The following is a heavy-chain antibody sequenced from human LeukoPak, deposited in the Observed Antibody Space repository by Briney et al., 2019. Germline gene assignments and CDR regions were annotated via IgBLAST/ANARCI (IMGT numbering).Heavy chain of an antibody. CDR3: ARWWLRSGDY. Sequence: GGSRRLSCAASGFTFSSYWMHWVRQAPGKGLVWVSRINGDGSSTIYADSVKGRFTISRDNAKNTLFLQMNSLRAEDTAVYYCARWWLRSGDYWGQGTLVTVSS. V-gene: IGHV3-74*01. J-gene: IGHJ4*02. D-gene: IGHD5-12*01. CDR1: GFTFSSYW. CDR2: INGDGSST.